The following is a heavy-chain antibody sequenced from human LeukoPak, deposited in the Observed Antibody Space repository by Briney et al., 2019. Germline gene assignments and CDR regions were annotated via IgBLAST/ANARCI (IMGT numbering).Heavy chain of an antibody. CDR3: ARGRPYSGGYHLDY. J-gene: IGHJ4*02. D-gene: IGHD1-26*01. CDR2: IYYSGST. CDR1: GDSTSSDRYY. Sequence: SETLSLTCTVSGDSTSSDRYYGGWVRQPPGKGPEWIGNIYYSGSTYYNPSLKSRVTMSVDTSKNQFFLKLNSVTAADTAVYYCARGRPYSGGYHLDYWGQGTLVTVSA. V-gene: IGHV4-39*02.